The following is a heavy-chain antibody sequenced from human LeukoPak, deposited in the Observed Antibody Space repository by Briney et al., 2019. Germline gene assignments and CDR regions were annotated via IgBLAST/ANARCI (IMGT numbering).Heavy chain of an antibody. CDR2: IWYDGSKT. J-gene: IGHJ5*02. CDR1: GITFSRYG. CDR3: AAPAGAANWLGP. V-gene: IGHV3-30*02. Sequence: GGSLRLSCVATGITFSRYGMHWVRQAPGKGLEWVAFIWYDGSKTYYGDSVKGRFTISRDNSKNTVYLQMSTLRADDTAVYYCAAPAGAANWLGPWGQGTLVTVSS. D-gene: IGHD1-26*01.